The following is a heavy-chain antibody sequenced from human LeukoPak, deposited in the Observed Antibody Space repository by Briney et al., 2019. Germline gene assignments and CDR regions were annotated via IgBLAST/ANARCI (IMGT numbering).Heavy chain of an antibody. Sequence: GGSLRLSCAASGFTFSSYSMNWVRQAPGKGLEWVSYISSSSSTIYYADSVKGRFTISRDNSKNTLYLQMGSLRAEDMAVYYCTRGHYDSSGYYSDYWGQGTLVTVSS. CDR1: GFTFSSYS. CDR2: ISSSSSTI. J-gene: IGHJ4*02. V-gene: IGHV3-48*01. D-gene: IGHD3-22*01. CDR3: TRGHYDSSGYYSDY.